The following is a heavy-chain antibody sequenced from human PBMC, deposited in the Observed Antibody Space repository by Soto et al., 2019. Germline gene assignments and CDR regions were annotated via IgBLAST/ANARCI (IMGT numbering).Heavy chain of an antibody. CDR1: GGSFRGYY. J-gene: IGHJ6*02. CDR3: ARRRGRQQLVQRFYNGMDV. V-gene: IGHV4-34*01. D-gene: IGHD6-13*01. Sequence: QVQLQQWGAGLLKPSETLSLTCVVYGGSFRGYYGSWIPRPPGKGLEWMGEINHSGSTNYNASPKSRVTISVDTSKNQCSLKLSSVSAADTAVYFCARRRGRQQLVQRFYNGMDVWGQGTTVTVSS. CDR2: INHSGST.